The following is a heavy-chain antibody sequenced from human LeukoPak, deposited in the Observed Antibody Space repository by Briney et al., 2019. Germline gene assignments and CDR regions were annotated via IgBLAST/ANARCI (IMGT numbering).Heavy chain of an antibody. D-gene: IGHD2-21*02. V-gene: IGHV4-59*01. Sequence: SETLSLTCAVYGGSFSGYYWSWIRQPPGKGLEWIGYIYYSGSTNYNPSLKSRVTISVDTSKNQFSLKLSSVTAADTAVYYCAGGGGYCGGDCYYDYWGQGTLVTVSS. CDR1: GGSFSGYY. CDR3: AGGGGYCGGDCYYDY. J-gene: IGHJ4*02. CDR2: IYYSGST.